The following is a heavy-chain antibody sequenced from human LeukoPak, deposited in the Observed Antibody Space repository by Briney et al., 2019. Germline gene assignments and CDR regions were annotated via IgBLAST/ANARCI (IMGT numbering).Heavy chain of an antibody. CDR3: ARDEQDSSSWYARWFDP. Sequence: GSSVKVSCKASGGTFSSYDISWVRQAPGQGLEWMGGIIPIFGTANYSQKFQGRVTITADESTSTAYMELSNLRSEDTAVCYCARDEQDSSSWYARWFDPWGQGTLVTVSS. CDR2: IIPIFGTA. J-gene: IGHJ5*02. D-gene: IGHD6-13*01. V-gene: IGHV1-69*01. CDR1: GGTFSSYD.